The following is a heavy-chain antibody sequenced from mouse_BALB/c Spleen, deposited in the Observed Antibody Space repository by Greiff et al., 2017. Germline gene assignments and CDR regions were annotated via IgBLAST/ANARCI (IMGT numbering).Heavy chain of an antibody. CDR2: IYPYNGGT. CDR1: GYTFTDYN. Sequence: VQLQQSGPELVKPGASVKISCTASGYTFTDYNMHWVKQSHGQSLEWIGYIYPYNGGTGYNQKFKSKATLTVDNSSSTAYLELRSLTSEDSAVYYCANEGNYAGWFADWGQGTLVTVSA. CDR3: ANEGNYAGWFAD. D-gene: IGHD2-1*01. J-gene: IGHJ3*01. V-gene: IGHV1S29*02.